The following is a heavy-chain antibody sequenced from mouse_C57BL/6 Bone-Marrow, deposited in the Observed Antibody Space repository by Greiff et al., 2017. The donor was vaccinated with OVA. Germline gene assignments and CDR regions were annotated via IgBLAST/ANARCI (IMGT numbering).Heavy chain of an antibody. Sequence: EVQLVESGAELVRPGASVKLSCTASGFNIKDDYMHWVKQRPEQGLEWIGWIDPENGDTEYASKFQGKATITADTSSNTAYLQLSSLTSEDTAVYYCTTGSSYYAMDYWGQGTSVTVSS. CDR2: IDPENGDT. V-gene: IGHV14-4*01. J-gene: IGHJ4*01. D-gene: IGHD1-1*01. CDR3: TTGSSYYAMDY. CDR1: GFNIKDDY.